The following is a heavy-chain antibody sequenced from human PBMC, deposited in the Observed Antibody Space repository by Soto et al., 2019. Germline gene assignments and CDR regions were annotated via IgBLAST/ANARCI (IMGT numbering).Heavy chain of an antibody. J-gene: IGHJ6*02. V-gene: IGHV3-23*01. Sequence: GGSLRLCCAASGFTFSSYAMSWVRQAPGKGLEWVSAISGSGGSTYYADSVKGRFTISRDNSKNTLYLQMNSLRAEDTAVYYCAAVGATNYYYYGMDVWGQGTTVTVSS. CDR2: ISGSGGST. D-gene: IGHD1-26*01. CDR1: GFTFSSYA. CDR3: AAVGATNYYYYGMDV.